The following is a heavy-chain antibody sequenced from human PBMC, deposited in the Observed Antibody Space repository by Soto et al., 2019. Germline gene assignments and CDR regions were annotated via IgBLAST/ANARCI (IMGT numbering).Heavy chain of an antibody. D-gene: IGHD2-15*01. CDR3: VTAYSKGDV. CDR2: ISGSGGSI. CDR1: GFTFSTYA. J-gene: IGHJ6*02. V-gene: IGHV3-23*01. Sequence: VQLLESGGGLVQPGGSLRLSCAASGFTFSTYAMNWVRQAPGNGLEWVSAISGSGGSIHYADSVKGRFTISRDNSTTPPYLPMNSLRDEDTAVYPSVTAYSKGDVSGPGTTVTVSS.